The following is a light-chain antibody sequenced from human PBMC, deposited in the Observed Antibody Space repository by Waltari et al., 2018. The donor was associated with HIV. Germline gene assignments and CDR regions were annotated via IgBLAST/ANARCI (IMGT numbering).Light chain of an antibody. CDR2: EVS. Sequence: QSALTQPASVSGSPGQSITISCTGTSSDVGCYNYVPWYQQHPGKAPKLMISEVSNRPSGVTNRFSGSKSGNTASLTISGLQVEDEADYYCSSYTSSSTLYVFGTGTKVTVL. CDR1: SSDVGCYNY. CDR3: SSYTSSSTLYV. J-gene: IGLJ1*01. V-gene: IGLV2-14*01.